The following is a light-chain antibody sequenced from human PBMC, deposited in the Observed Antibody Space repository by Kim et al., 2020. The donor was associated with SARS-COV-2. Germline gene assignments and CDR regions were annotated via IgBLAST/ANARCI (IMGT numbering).Light chain of an antibody. J-gene: IGKJ4*01. CDR1: QDVSSY. V-gene: IGKV3-11*01. Sequence: EIVLTQSPATLSLSPGERAALSCRASQDVSSYLAWYQQKPGQTPRLLIYDASNRATGIPSRFSGSGSGTDFTLTISSLEPEDFAVYYCQQRVNWPLTFGGGTKVDIK. CDR3: QQRVNWPLT. CDR2: DAS.